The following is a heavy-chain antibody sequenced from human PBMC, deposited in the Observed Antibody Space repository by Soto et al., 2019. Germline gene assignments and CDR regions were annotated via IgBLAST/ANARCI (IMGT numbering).Heavy chain of an antibody. CDR2: IYYRGNT. CDR3: ARSIGRNCFDY. V-gene: IGHV4-30-4*01. D-gene: IGHD6-6*01. J-gene: IGHJ4*02. CDR1: GDSINSGDHY. Sequence: QVQLQESGPGLVKPSQTLSLTCTVSGDSINSGDHYWSWIRQRPGKGLEWIGYIYYRGNTYYNPSLKSRVSISVDTTKTQFSLKLSSVIAADTAVYYCARSIGRNCFDYWGQGTLVTVSS.